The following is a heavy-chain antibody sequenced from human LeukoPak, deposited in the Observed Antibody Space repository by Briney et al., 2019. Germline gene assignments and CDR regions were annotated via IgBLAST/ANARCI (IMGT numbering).Heavy chain of an antibody. V-gene: IGHV4-39*07. D-gene: IGHD3-10*01. Sequence: SETLSLTCTVSGGSTSSSSYYWGWIRQPPGKGLEWIGSIYYSGSTYYNPSLKSRVTISVDTSKNQFSLKLSSVTAADTAVYYCARVFRGVTDYWGQGTLVTVSS. CDR2: IYYSGST. J-gene: IGHJ4*02. CDR3: ARVFRGVTDY. CDR1: GGSTSSSSYY.